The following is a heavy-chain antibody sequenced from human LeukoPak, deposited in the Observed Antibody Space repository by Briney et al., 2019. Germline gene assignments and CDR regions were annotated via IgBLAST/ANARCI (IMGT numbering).Heavy chain of an antibody. Sequence: PAGSLRLSCAASGVTFSSYAMSWVRQAPGKGLEWVSAISGSSGSTYYADSVKGRITISRDNSKNTLYLQMNSLRAEDTAVYYCAKDYDILTGSEYWGQGTLVTVSS. D-gene: IGHD3-9*01. J-gene: IGHJ4*02. CDR1: GVTFSSYA. CDR2: ISGSSGST. CDR3: AKDYDILTGSEY. V-gene: IGHV3-23*01.